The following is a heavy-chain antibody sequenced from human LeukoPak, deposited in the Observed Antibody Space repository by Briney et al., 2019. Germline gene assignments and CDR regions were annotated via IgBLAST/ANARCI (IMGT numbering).Heavy chain of an antibody. V-gene: IGHV3-7*03. CDR1: GFTFSSYW. Sequence: GGSLRLSCAASGFTFSSYWMNWVRQAPGKGLEWVANIKQDGSEKYYVDSVKGRFTISRDNSKNTLYLHMNSLRAEDTAVYYCAKDPPGSRIIMAAFDYWGQGTLVTVSS. CDR2: IKQDGSEK. J-gene: IGHJ4*02. D-gene: IGHD3-10*01. CDR3: AKDPPGSRIIMAAFDY.